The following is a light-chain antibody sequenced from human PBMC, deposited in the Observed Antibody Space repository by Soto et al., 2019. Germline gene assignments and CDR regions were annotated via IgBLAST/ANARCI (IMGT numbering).Light chain of an antibody. CDR1: PRLASSF. CDR2: DAS. V-gene: IGKV3-11*01. J-gene: IGKJ5*01. CDR3: QQRSNWPIT. Sequence: QPPVTLSLNFHERATPSCRAAPRLASSFIAWYQQKPGQAPRLLIYDASSRPTGIPARFSGSGSGTDFTLTISSLEPEDFALYYCQQRSNWPITFGQGTRLEIK.